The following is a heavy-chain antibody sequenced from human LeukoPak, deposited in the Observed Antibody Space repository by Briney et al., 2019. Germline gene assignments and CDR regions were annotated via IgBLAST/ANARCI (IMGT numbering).Heavy chain of an antibody. J-gene: IGHJ6*03. V-gene: IGHV1-69*13. CDR2: IIPIFGTA. Sequence: SVKVSCKASGGTFSSYAISWVRQAPGQGLEWMGGIIPIFGTANYAQKFQGRVTITADESTSAAYMELSSLRSEDTAVYYCARGYGNYYYYYYMDVWGKGTTVTVSS. CDR3: ARGYGNYYYYYYMDV. D-gene: IGHD1-14*01. CDR1: GGTFSSYA.